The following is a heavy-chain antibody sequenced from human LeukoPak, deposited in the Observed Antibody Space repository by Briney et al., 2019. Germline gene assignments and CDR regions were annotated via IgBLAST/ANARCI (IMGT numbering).Heavy chain of an antibody. J-gene: IGHJ6*03. CDR1: GYTFTSYA. D-gene: IGHD6-19*01. Sequence: ASVKVSCKASGYTFTSYAMNWVRQAPGQGLEWMGWINTNTGNLTYAQGFTGRFVFSLDTSVGTAYLQISSLKAEDTAVYYCAREGSSGWYDMDHYYYMDVWGKGTTVTVSS. CDR2: INTNTGNL. V-gene: IGHV7-4-1*02. CDR3: AREGSSGWYDMDHYYYMDV.